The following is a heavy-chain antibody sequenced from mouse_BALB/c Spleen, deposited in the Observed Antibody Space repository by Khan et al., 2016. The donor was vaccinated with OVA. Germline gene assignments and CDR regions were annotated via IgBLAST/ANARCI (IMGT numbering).Heavy chain of an antibody. J-gene: IGHJ3*01. D-gene: IGHD6-1*01. CDR3: ATQCCTYTWFAY. CDR1: GYTFTSYV. Sequence: VQLQQSGPELLKPGASVKMSCKASGYTFTSYVMHWVKQKPGQGLEWIGYIYPFNDDSKYSEKFKGKATLTSDTSSNTAYMELTSLTSEDSADYYCATQCCTYTWFAYWGQGTLVTVSA. CDR2: IYPFNDDS. V-gene: IGHV1S136*01.